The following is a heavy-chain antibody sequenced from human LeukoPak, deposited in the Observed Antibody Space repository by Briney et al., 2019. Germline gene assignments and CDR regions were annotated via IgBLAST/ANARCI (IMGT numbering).Heavy chain of an antibody. CDR3: ARRVGFGESSLYFDY. CDR2: IYYDDSET. D-gene: IGHD3-10*01. V-gene: IGHV5-51*01. J-gene: IGHJ4*02. Sequence: GESLKISCKGGGYSFTNYWIVWVRQMPGKGLEWMGVIYYDDSETQYSPSFQGQVTISADKSISTAYLQWSSLKASDTAMYYCARRVGFGESSLYFDYWGQGTLVTVSS. CDR1: GYSFTNYW.